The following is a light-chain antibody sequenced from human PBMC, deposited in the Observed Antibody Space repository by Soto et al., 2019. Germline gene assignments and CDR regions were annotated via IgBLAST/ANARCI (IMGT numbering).Light chain of an antibody. J-gene: IGKJ4*01. V-gene: IGKV3-20*01. Sequence: EIVLTQSPGTLSLSPGERATLSCKTSQTISSGFLAWYQQKPGQAPRLLIYGASNRAACIPDRFSGSGSGTDFTLTISRLEPEDSAVYYCQLLTFGGGTKVEIK. CDR2: GAS. CDR1: QTISSGF. CDR3: QLLT.